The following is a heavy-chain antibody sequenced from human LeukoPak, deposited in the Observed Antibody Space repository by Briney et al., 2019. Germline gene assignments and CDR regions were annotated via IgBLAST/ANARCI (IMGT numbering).Heavy chain of an antibody. CDR1: GGSFSGYY. CDR2: INHSGST. Sequence: RTSETLSLTCAVYGGSFSGYYWSWIRQPPGKGLEWIGEINHSGSTNYNPSLKSRVTISVDTSKNQFSLKLSSVTAADTAVYYCATLPYGSGSYYFDYWGQGTLVTVSS. D-gene: IGHD3-10*01. J-gene: IGHJ4*02. V-gene: IGHV4-34*01. CDR3: ATLPYGSGSYYFDY.